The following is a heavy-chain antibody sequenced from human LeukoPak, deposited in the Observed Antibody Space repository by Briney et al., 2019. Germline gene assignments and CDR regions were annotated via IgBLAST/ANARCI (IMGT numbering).Heavy chain of an antibody. CDR1: GFTFSSYG. D-gene: IGHD5-18*01. Sequence: GGSLRLSCAASGFTFSSYGMHWVRQAPGKGLEWVAVISYDGSNKYYADSVKGRFTISRDNSKNTLYLQMNSLRAEDMAVYYCAKDGGYSYGFLYYFDYWGQGTLVTVSS. V-gene: IGHV3-30*18. CDR2: ISYDGSNK. J-gene: IGHJ4*02. CDR3: AKDGGYSYGFLYYFDY.